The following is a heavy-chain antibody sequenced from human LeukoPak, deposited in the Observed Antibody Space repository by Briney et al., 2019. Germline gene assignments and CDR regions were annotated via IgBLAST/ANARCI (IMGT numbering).Heavy chain of an antibody. D-gene: IGHD2-2*01. J-gene: IGHJ4*02. V-gene: IGHV3-23*01. Sequence: GRSLRLSCAASGFTFSSYAMSWVRQAPGKGLEWVSAISGSGGSTYYADSVKGRFTISRDNSKNTLYLQMNSLRAEDTAVYYCAKYQKRYCSSTSCSFFDYWGQGTLVTVSS. CDR1: GFTFSSYA. CDR3: AKYQKRYCSSTSCSFFDY. CDR2: ISGSGGST.